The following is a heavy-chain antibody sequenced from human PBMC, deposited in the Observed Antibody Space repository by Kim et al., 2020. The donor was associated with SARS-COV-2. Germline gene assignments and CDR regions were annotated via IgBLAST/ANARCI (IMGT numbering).Heavy chain of an antibody. V-gene: IGHV3-23*01. CDR1: GFTFNNYG. J-gene: IGHJ4*02. CDR2: ISDSGAST. D-gene: IGHD1-1*01. Sequence: GGSLRLYCAASGFTFNNYGMNWVRQAPGKGLEWVSAISDSGASTSYADSAKGRFTISRDNSKNTLYLQMNSLRAEDTAVYYCAKETGNKYYFDYWGQGTLVTVSS. CDR3: AKETGNKYYFDY.